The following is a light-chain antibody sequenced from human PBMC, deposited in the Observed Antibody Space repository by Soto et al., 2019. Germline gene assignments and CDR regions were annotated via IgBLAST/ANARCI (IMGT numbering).Light chain of an antibody. J-gene: IGKJ4*01. CDR2: GAS. CDR3: QQSFITRPLT. V-gene: IGKV1-39*01. CDR1: QSISTY. Sequence: DIQMTQSPSSLSASIGDRITITCRASQSISTYLTWYQQKPGKAPSLLIYGASTLQHGVPSRFSGSGCATDYALTISSLQPEDFATYSCQQSFITRPLTFGGGNKVE.